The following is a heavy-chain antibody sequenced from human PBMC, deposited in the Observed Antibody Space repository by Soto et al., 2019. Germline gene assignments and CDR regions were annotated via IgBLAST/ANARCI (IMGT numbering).Heavy chain of an antibody. J-gene: IGHJ4*02. D-gene: IGHD3-3*01. Sequence: GGSLRLSCAASGFTVSSNYMSWVRQAPGKGLEWVSVIYSGGSTYYADSVKGRFTISRDNSKNTLYLQMNSLRAEDTAVYYCASSITIFGVVQENWGQGTLVTVSS. V-gene: IGHV3-53*01. CDR3: ASSITIFGVVQEN. CDR2: IYSGGST. CDR1: GFTVSSNY.